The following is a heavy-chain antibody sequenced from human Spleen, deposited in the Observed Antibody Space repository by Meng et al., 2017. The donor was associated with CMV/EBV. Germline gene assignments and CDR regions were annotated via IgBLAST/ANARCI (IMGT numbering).Heavy chain of an antibody. Sequence: SVKVSCKTSGDTFNNYAISWVRQAPGQGLEWMGGIIPLFGTANYAQKFQGRVTITSTTTDASTSITYMELSSLTSDDTAVYYCARKLIAVTENWFDPWGQGTQVTV. CDR1: GDTFNNYA. V-gene: IGHV1-69*05. CDR3: ARKLIAVTENWFDP. D-gene: IGHD3-22*01. J-gene: IGHJ5*02. CDR2: IIPLFGTA.